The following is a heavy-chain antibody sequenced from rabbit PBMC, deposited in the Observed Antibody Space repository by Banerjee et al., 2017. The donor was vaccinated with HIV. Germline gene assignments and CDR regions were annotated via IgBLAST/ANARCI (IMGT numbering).Heavy chain of an antibody. Sequence: QSLEESGGDLVKPGASLTLTCTASGFSFSSSYYMCWVRQAPGKGLEWIACIDAGSNGSTYYATWAKGRFTISKTSSTTVTLQMTSLTAADTATYFCARDRYDKNGVITFNLWGQGTLVTVS. J-gene: IGHJ4*01. CDR3: ARDRYDKNGVITFNL. CDR2: IDAGSNGST. CDR1: GFSFSSSYY. V-gene: IGHV1S40*01. D-gene: IGHD2-1*01.